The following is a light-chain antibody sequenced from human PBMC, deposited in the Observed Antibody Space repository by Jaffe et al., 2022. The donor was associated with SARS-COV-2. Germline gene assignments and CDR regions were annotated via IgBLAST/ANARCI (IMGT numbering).Light chain of an antibody. CDR2: WAS. J-gene: IGKJ1*01. V-gene: IGKV4-1*01. CDR3: QQYYSTPYE. CDR1: QSVLHSSNNKNY. Sequence: DIVMTQSPDSLAVSLGERATVNCKSSQSVLHSSNNKNYLAWYQQKPGQPPKLLIYWASTRESGVPDRFSGSGSGTDFTLTISSLQAEDVAVYYCQQYYSTPYEFGQGTKVEIK.